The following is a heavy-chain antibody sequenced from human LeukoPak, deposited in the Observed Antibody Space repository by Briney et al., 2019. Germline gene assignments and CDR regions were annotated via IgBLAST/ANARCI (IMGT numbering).Heavy chain of an antibody. CDR3: RTESNSWVSFDY. CDR1: GGSISSSSYY. J-gene: IGHJ4*02. CDR2: IYYSGST. D-gene: IGHD1-14*01. V-gene: IGHV4-39*07. Sequence: SETLSLTCTVSGGSISSSSYYWGWIRQPPGKGLEWIGSIYYSGSTYYNPSLKSRVTISVDTSKNQFSLKLSSVTAADTAVYYCRTESNSWVSFDYWGQGTLVTVSS.